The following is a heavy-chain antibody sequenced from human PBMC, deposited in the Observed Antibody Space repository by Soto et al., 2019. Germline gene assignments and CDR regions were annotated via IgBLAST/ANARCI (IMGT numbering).Heavy chain of an antibody. CDR1: GGSISSSSYY. Sequence: SETLSLTCTVSGGSISSSSYYWGWIRQPPGKGLEWIGSIYYSGSTYYNPSLKSRVTISVDTSKNQFSLKLSSVTAADTAVYYCARQIVGARGFREYYYGMDVWGQGTTVIVSS. D-gene: IGHD1-26*01. J-gene: IGHJ6*01. CDR2: IYYSGST. CDR3: ARQIVGARGFREYYYGMDV. V-gene: IGHV4-39*01.